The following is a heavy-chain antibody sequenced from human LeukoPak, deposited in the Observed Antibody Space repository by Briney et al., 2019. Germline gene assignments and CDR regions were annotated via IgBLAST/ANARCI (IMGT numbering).Heavy chain of an antibody. D-gene: IGHD6-13*01. CDR3: ARAYSPPQWSPFDY. V-gene: IGHV4-39*07. Sequence: YPSETLSLTCTVSGGSISSGSYYWGWIRQPPGKGLEWIGSIYYSGSTYYKPSLKSRVTISLDTSKNQFSLKLSSVTAADTAVYYCARAYSPPQWSPFDYWGQGTLVTVSS. CDR1: GGSISSGSYY. J-gene: IGHJ4*02. CDR2: IYYSGST.